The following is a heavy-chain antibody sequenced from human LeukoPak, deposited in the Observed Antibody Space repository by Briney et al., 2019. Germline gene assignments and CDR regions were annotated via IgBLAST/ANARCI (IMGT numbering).Heavy chain of an antibody. CDR3: ARDRLAHWLSYYFDY. V-gene: IGHV3-30-3*01. J-gene: IGHJ4*02. Sequence: GRSLRLSCAASGFTFSSYAMHWVRQAPGKGLEWVAVISYDRSNKYYADSVKGRFTISRDNSKNTLYLQMNSLRAEDTAVYSCARDRLAHWLSYYFDYWGQGTLVTVSS. D-gene: IGHD3-16*02. CDR1: GFTFSSYA. CDR2: ISYDRSNK.